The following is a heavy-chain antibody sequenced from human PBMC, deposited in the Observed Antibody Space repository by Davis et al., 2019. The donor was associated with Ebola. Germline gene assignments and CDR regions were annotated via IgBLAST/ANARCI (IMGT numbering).Heavy chain of an antibody. CDR3: ARANHNFWSGFYTWFDP. V-gene: IGHV5-51*01. CDR1: GYDFASYW. Sequence: GGSLRLSCKGSGYDFASYWIAWVRQMPGRGLEWMGIIYPGDSDTRYSPSFRGQVTISADRSISTAFLQWSSLKASDSAIYYCARANHNFWSGFYTWFDPWGQGTLVTVSS. CDR2: IYPGDSDT. J-gene: IGHJ5*02. D-gene: IGHD3-3*01.